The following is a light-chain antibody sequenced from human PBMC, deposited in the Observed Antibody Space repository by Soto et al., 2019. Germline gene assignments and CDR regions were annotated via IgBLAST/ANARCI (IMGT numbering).Light chain of an antibody. Sequence: EIVMTQSPATLSVSPGERATLSCRASQSVSTNLAWYQQKPGQGPRLLIFGASTRAIGIPARFSGSGSGTDFTLTISSLQSEDFAVYYCQHYNELPLTFCGGTKVEIK. V-gene: IGKV3-15*01. CDR3: QHYNELPLT. CDR1: QSVSTN. CDR2: GAS. J-gene: IGKJ4*01.